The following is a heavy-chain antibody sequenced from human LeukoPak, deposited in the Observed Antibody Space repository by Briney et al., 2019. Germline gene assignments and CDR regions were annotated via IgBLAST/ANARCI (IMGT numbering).Heavy chain of an antibody. Sequence: GSLRLSCAASGFTFSNYSMNWVRQPPGKGLEWIGEINHSGSTNYNPSLKSRVTISVDRSKNQFSLKLRSVTAADTAVYYCARLRFGYCHSDCYSLDPWGQGTLVTVSS. D-gene: IGHD2-21*02. V-gene: IGHV4-34*01. CDR1: GFTFSNYS. J-gene: IGHJ5*02. CDR3: ARLRFGYCHSDCYSLDP. CDR2: INHSGST.